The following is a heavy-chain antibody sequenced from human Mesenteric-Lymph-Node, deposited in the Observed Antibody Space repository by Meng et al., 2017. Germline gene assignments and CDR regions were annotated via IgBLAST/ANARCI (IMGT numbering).Heavy chain of an antibody. V-gene: IGHV5-51*01. CDR2: IYPGDSNT. CDR3: ASGRDDYGDPSAFDI. D-gene: IGHD4-17*01. J-gene: IGHJ3*02. Sequence: GGSLRLSCEGSGYSFTTYWIGWVRQMPGKGLEWMGIIYPGDSNTRYSPSFQGQVTISADKSISTAYLQWSSLKASDTAMYYCASGRDDYGDPSAFDIWGQGTMVTVSS. CDR1: GYSFTTYW.